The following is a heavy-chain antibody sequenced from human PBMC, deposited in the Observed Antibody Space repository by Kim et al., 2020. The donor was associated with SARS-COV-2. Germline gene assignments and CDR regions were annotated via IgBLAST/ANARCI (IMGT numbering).Heavy chain of an antibody. CDR3: AKSYSTAWFSLGF. Sequence: SETLSLTCTVSDAYISSYYLSWIRQSPGKGLEWMGYIFYSGSTRYNPSLKSRVTISEDPSKRQFPLRLTSLTPADTAIYYCAKSYSTAWFSLGFWGPGILVTVSS. V-gene: IGHV4-59*01. D-gene: IGHD1-26*01. CDR1: DAYISSYY. J-gene: IGHJ4*02. CDR2: IFYSGST.